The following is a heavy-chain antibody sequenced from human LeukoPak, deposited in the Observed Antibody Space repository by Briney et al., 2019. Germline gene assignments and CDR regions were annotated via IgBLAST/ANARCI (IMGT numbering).Heavy chain of an antibody. CDR2: IKEDGSEE. D-gene: IGHD6-13*01. CDR1: TFTFLNYW. V-gene: IGHV3-7*01. Sequence: PGGSLRVSCAASTFTFLNYWMSWVRQAPGKGLEWVANIKEDGSEEYYVDSVKGRFTISRDNTKNSLYLQMNSLRAEDTAVYYCARDPAAWDYWGQGTLVTVSS. CDR3: ARDPAAWDY. J-gene: IGHJ4*02.